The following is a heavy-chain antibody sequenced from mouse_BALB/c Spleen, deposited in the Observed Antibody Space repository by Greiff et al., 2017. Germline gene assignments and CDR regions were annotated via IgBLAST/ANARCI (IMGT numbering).Heavy chain of an antibody. CDR3: ARGYYPSWYFDV. J-gene: IGHJ1*01. D-gene: IGHD1-1*01. Sequence: EVQLQQSGPELVKPGASVKISCKASGYSFTGYFMNWVMQSHGKSLEWIGRINPYNGDTFYNQKFKGKATLTVDKSSSTAHMELRSLASEDSAVYYCARGYYPSWYFDVWGAGTTVTVSS. V-gene: IGHV1-20*02. CDR1: GYSFTGYF. CDR2: INPYNGDT.